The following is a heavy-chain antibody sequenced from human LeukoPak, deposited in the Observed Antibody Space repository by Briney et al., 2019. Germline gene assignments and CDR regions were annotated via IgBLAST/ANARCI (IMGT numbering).Heavy chain of an antibody. CDR3: ARGPFCSSASCTYYFDY. CDR1: GGSISSYY. V-gene: IGHV4-59*01. J-gene: IGHJ4*02. Sequence: SETLSLTCTVSGGSISSYYWSWIRQPPGKGLEWIGYIYYTGSTNYNPSLKSRVTISVDTSKNQFSLKLSSVTAADTAMYYCARGPFCSSASCTYYFDYWGQGALVTVSS. CDR2: IYYTGST. D-gene: IGHD2-2*01.